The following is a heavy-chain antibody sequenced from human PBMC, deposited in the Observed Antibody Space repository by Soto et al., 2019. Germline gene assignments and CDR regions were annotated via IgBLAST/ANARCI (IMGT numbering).Heavy chain of an antibody. CDR3: ERYYCSSNSCYSMVFDP. J-gene: IGHJ5*02. Sequence: SETLSLTCTVSGGSVNSGSYYWSWIRQPPGKGLEWIGYVYYTGRTNYNPSLKSRVTISADTSKNQFSLKLSSVTAADTAVYYCERYYCSSNSCYSMVFDPWGQGTLVTVSS. CDR2: VYYTGRT. D-gene: IGHD2-2*02. CDR1: GGSVNSGSYY. V-gene: IGHV4-61*01.